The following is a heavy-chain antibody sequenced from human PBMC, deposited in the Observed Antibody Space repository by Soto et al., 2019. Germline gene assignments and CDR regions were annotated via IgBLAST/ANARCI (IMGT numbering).Heavy chain of an antibody. CDR3: ANPWGTMIVVADDAFDI. CDR1: GFTFSSYA. CDR2: ISGSGGST. D-gene: IGHD3-22*01. V-gene: IGHV3-23*01. Sequence: LRLSCAASGFTFSSYAMSWVRQAPGKGLEWVSAISGSGGSTYYADSVKGRFTISRDNSKNTLYLQMNSLRAEDTAVYYCANPWGTMIVVADDAFDIWGQGTMVTVSS. J-gene: IGHJ3*02.